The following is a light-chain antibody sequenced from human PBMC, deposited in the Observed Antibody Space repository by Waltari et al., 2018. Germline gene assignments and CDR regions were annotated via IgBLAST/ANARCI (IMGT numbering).Light chain of an antibody. Sequence: QSVLTQPPSVSGAPGPRATVSCTGSASNTGAGYDRQGYQQFPGRAPRLVIHANIYRPSGVPDRFSATKSGSSASLAITGLQAEYEADYYCQSFDKTLNEWVFGGGTKVTVL. CDR1: ASNTGAGYD. V-gene: IGLV1-40*01. CDR2: ANI. CDR3: QSFDKTLNEWV. J-gene: IGLJ3*02.